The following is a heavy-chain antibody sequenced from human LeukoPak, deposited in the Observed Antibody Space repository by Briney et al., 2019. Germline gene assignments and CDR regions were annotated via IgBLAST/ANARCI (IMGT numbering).Heavy chain of an antibody. CDR2: INPSGGST. V-gene: IGHV1-46*01. Sequence: GASVKVSCKASGGTFSSYAISWVRQAPGQGLEWMGIINPSGGSTSYAQKFQGRVTMTRDTSTSTVYMELSSLRSEDTAVYYCAREDSDYGFDYWGQGTLVTVSS. CDR1: GGTFSSYA. CDR3: AREDSDYGFDY. D-gene: IGHD4/OR15-4a*01. J-gene: IGHJ4*02.